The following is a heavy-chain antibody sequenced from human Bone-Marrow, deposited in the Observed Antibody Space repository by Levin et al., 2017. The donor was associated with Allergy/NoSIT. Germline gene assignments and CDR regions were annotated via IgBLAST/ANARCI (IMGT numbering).Heavy chain of an antibody. CDR3: AREVWSSRDGYTGPYYFDY. Sequence: SETLSLTCSVSGASIDSAGYYWSWVRQHPGKGLEWIGYVYYSGTTNYNPSLTSRVTISVDPSKTNFSLRLNSVTVADTAVYFCAREVWSSRDGYTGPYYFDYWGQGTLVTVSS. J-gene: IGHJ4*02. CDR2: VYYSGTT. CDR1: GASIDSAGYY. D-gene: IGHD5-24*01. V-gene: IGHV4-31*03.